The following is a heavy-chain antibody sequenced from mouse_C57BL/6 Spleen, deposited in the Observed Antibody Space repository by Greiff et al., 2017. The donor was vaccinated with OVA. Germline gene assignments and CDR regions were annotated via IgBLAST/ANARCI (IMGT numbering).Heavy chain of an antibody. CDR2: ISDGGSYT. J-gene: IGHJ2*01. Sequence: EVKLMESGGGLVKPGGSLKLSCAASGFTFSSYAMSWVRQTPEKRLEWVATISDGGSYTYYPDNVKGRFTISRDNAKNNLYLQMSHLKSEDTAMYYCASLYGSSYFDYWGQGTTLTVSS. V-gene: IGHV5-4*03. CDR1: GFTFSSYA. CDR3: ASLYGSSYFDY. D-gene: IGHD1-1*01.